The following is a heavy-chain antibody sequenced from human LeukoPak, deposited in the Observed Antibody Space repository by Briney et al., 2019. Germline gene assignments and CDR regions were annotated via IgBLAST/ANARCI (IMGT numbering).Heavy chain of an antibody. CDR3: ARDQAAAGLFDY. Sequence: GGSLRLSCAASGFTFSNYWMHWVRQAPGKGLVWVSRINSDGSITNYADSVRGRFTISRDNSKNTLYLQMNSLRAEDTAVYYCARDQAAAGLFDYWGQGTLVTVSS. CDR1: GFTFSNYW. D-gene: IGHD6-13*01. J-gene: IGHJ4*02. CDR2: INSDGSIT. V-gene: IGHV3-74*01.